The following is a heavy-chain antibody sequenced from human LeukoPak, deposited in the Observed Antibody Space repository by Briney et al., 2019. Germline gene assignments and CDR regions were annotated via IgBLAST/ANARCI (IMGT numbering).Heavy chain of an antibody. CDR3: ARDMSLLWFGDPFDY. D-gene: IGHD3-10*01. V-gene: IGHV3-48*02. CDR1: GFTFNTYS. J-gene: IGHJ4*02. CDR2: ISSSSSVI. Sequence: GGSLRLSCAASGFTFNTYSMNWVRQAPGKGLEWISYISSSSSVIYYADSVKGRFTTSRDNARNSLYLQMNSLRDEDTAVYYCARDMSLLWFGDPFDYWGQGTLVTVSS.